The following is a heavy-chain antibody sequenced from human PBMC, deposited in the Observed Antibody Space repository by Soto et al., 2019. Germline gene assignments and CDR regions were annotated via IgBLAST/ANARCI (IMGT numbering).Heavy chain of an antibody. CDR3: ARVRDVRFLELLTGWFDP. J-gene: IGHJ5*02. CDR2: IYYSGST. D-gene: IGHD3-3*01. CDR1: HGCRDSGGYY. Sequence: NLYLGCTVSHGCRDSGGYYCGCIRQPPGKGLEWIGYIYYSGSTYYNPSLKSRVTISVDTSKNQFSLKLSSVTAADTAVYYCARVRDVRFLELLTGWFDPWGQGTLVT. V-gene: IGHV4-30-4*01.